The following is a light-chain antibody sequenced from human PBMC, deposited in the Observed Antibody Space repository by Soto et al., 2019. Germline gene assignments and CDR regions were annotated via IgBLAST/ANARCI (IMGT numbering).Light chain of an antibody. CDR3: QKRSNWPPIT. V-gene: IGKV3-11*01. CDR2: DVS. CDR1: QGVTTN. J-gene: IGKJ5*01. Sequence: TQSPATMSVSPGERATLSCRAGQGVTTNFAWYQQKSGQSPRLLIYDVSIRATGVPARFSGTGSGTDFTLTISSLEPEDFAVYYCQKRSNWPPITVGQGTRLEI.